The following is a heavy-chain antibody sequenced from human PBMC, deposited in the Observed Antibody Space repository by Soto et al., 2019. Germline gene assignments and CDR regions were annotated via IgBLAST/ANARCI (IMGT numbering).Heavy chain of an antibody. D-gene: IGHD3-10*01. V-gene: IGHV1-18*01. J-gene: IGHJ6*02. CDR1: GYTFTSYG. CDR3: AFILWFGPWNGMDV. CDR2: ISAYNGNT. Sequence: ASVKVSCKASGYTFTSYGISWVRQAPGQGLEWMGWISAYNGNTNYAQKLQGRVTMTTDTSTSTAYMELRSLRSDDTAVYYCAFILWFGPWNGMDVWGQGTTVTVSS.